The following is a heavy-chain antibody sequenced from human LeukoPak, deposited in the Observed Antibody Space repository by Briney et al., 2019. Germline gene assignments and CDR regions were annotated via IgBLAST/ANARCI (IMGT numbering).Heavy chain of an antibody. CDR1: GGTFSTYA. J-gene: IGHJ5*02. CDR2: IIPIFDTA. Sequence: SVKVSCKASGGTFSTYAISWVRQAPGQGLEWMGGIIPIFDTAPYSQKFQGRVTITADESTSTAYMELSSLRSEDMAVYYCARVKALDWLLSWFDPWGQGTLVTVSS. V-gene: IGHV1-69*13. D-gene: IGHD3-9*01. CDR3: ARVKALDWLLSWFDP.